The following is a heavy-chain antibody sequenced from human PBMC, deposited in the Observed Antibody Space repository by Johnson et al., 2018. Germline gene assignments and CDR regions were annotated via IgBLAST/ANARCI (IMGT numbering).Heavy chain of an antibody. Sequence: VQLVESGGGLVQPGGSLRLSCAASGFTFSSYAMSWVRQAPGKGLEWVSAISGSGGSTYYADSVQGRFTLSRENSKNTLYLQMNSLRAEDTAVYYCAKAELTMVRGVTYYYYYYGRDVGGQGTTVTVSS. CDR2: ISGSGGST. J-gene: IGHJ6*02. V-gene: IGHV3-23*04. D-gene: IGHD3-10*01. CDR3: AKAELTMVRGVTYYYYYYGRDV. CDR1: GFTFSSYA.